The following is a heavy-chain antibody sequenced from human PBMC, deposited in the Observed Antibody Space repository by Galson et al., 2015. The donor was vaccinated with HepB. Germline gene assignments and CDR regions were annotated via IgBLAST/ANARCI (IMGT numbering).Heavy chain of an antibody. D-gene: IGHD3-9*01. Sequence: SVKVSCKASGYTFTSYDINWVRQATGQGLEWMGWMNPNSGNTGYAQKFQGRVTMTRNTSISTAYMELSSLRSEDTAVYYCARGFYDILTGYSDAFDIWGQGTMITVSS. CDR3: ARGFYDILTGYSDAFDI. J-gene: IGHJ3*02. CDR2: MNPNSGNT. V-gene: IGHV1-8*01. CDR1: GYTFTSYD.